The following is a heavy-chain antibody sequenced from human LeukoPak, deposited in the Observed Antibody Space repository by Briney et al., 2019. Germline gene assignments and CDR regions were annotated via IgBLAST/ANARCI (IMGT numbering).Heavy chain of an antibody. CDR1: GGSFSGYY. J-gene: IGHJ4*02. CDR2: INHSGST. CDR3: ASTVTTARRRFGSFGY. D-gene: IGHD4-17*01. V-gene: IGHV4-34*01. Sequence: SETLSLTCAVYGGSFSGYYWSWIRQPPGKGLEWIGEINHSGSTNYNPSLKSRVTISVDTSKNQFSLKLSSVTAADTAVYFCASTVTTARRRFGSFGYWGQGTLVTVSS.